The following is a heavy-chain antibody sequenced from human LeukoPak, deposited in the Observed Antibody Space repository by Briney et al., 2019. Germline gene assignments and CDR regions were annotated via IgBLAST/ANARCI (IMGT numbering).Heavy chain of an antibody. CDR3: AKARGYSGYDSHAFDI. D-gene: IGHD5-12*01. Sequence: HSGGSLRLSCAASGFTFSSYAMSWVRQAPGKGLEWVSAISGSGGSTYYADSVKGRFTISRDNSKNTLYLQMNSLRAEDTAVYYCAKARGYSGYDSHAFDIWGQGTMVTVSS. V-gene: IGHV3-23*01. CDR1: GFTFSSYA. CDR2: ISGSGGST. J-gene: IGHJ3*02.